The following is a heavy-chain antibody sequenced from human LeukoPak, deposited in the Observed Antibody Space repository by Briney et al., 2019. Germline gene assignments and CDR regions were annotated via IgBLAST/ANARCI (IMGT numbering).Heavy chain of an antibody. CDR1: GFSFYDNYQY. CDR2: IHPKSGNT. Sequence: ASVKISCKASGFSFYDNYQYLYWVRQAPGPGLESMGCIHPKSGNTEYPQKSQGRVTLTRDTSINTAYMELRDLASDDTAVYFCARDGPSGTPEFDYWGQGTLVTVSS. CDR3: ARDGPSGTPEFDY. J-gene: IGHJ4*02. V-gene: IGHV1-2*02.